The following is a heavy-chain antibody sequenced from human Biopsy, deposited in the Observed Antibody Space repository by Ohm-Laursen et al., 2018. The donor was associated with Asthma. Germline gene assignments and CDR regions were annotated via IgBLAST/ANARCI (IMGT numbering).Heavy chain of an antibody. V-gene: IGHV3-7*01. J-gene: IGHJ1*01. CDR2: IKHDGTEK. CDR1: GFTFGDYW. Sequence: LSLTCAASGFTFGDYWISWVRQVPGKGLEWVANIKHDGTEKNHVDSLKGRFTISRDNAKNSLYLQMNSLRAEDTAVYYCARTFHFWSPYHAEHYQLWGQGTLVTVSS. D-gene: IGHD3-3*02. CDR3: ARTFHFWSPYHAEHYQL.